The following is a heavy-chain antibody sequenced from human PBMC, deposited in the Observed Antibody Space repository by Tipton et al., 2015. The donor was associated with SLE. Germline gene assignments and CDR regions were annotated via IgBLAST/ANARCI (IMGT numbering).Heavy chain of an antibody. D-gene: IGHD4-17*01. Sequence: QSGAEVKKPGASVKVSCKASGYTFTGHYMHWVRQAPGQGLEWMGWINPNSGGTNYAQKFQGRVTMTRDTSISTAYMELSRLRSDDTAVYYCARENYGDYGLGYYFDDWGQGTLVTVSS. V-gene: IGHV1-2*02. J-gene: IGHJ4*02. CDR2: INPNSGGT. CDR3: ARENYGDYGLGYYFDD. CDR1: GYTFTGHY.